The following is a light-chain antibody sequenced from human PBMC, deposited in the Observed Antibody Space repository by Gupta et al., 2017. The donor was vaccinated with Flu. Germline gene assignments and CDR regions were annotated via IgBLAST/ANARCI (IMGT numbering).Light chain of an antibody. V-gene: IGLV2-14*01. Sequence: QSALTQPASVSGSPGQSITISCTGTSSDVGGYNYVSWYQQHPGKAPKLMIYEVSNRPSGVSNRFSGSKSGNTASLXIXGLQAEXEADYYCSSYTSSSTEFGGGTKLTVL. CDR2: EVS. CDR1: SSDVGGYNY. CDR3: SSYTSSSTE. J-gene: IGLJ3*02.